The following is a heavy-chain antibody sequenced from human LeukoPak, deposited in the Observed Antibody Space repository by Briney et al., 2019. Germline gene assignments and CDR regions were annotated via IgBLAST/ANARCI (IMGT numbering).Heavy chain of an antibody. CDR3: AKDLENSGSYPYFDY. Sequence: GGALRLSCAASGFTFSSYGMSWVRQAPGKGLDWVSAISGRGGSTHYADSGKGRFTISRDNSKNTLYLQMNSLRDEDTAVYYCAKDLENSGSYPYFDYWGQGTLVTVSS. D-gene: IGHD1-26*01. CDR2: ISGRGGST. CDR1: GFTFSSYG. J-gene: IGHJ4*02. V-gene: IGHV3-23*01.